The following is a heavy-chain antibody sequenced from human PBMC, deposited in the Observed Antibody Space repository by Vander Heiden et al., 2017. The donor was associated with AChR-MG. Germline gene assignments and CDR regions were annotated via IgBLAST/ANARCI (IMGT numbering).Heavy chain of an antibody. V-gene: IGHV1-46*03. J-gene: IGHJ4*02. Sequence: HVQLVQSGAEVKKPGASLKVSCKTSGLTFTNYHMHWARQAPGQGLEWVGTINPSLDSTHFAQKFQGRVRMTRDTATKTFYIDMATLRPEETAVYFWASELTGSFYFDFWGQGSLVTVSS. CDR3: ASELTGSFYFDF. CDR2: INPSLDST. D-gene: IGHD1-26*01. CDR1: GLTFTNYH.